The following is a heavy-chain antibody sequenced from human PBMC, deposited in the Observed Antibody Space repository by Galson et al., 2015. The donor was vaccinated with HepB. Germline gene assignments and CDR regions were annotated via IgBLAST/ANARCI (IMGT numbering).Heavy chain of an antibody. V-gene: IGHV4-34*01. D-gene: IGHD2-15*01. Sequence: LSLTCAVYDGSFSGYYWTWIRQSPGKGLEWIGKINHSGSTHYSPSLKSRVTVSLDTSKNQFSLKLSSVTAADTAVYYCARGLGYCSGANCYSRDAFDIWGQGTMVTVSS. CDR3: ARGLGYCSGANCYSRDAFDI. J-gene: IGHJ3*02. CDR2: INHSGST. CDR1: DGSFSGYY.